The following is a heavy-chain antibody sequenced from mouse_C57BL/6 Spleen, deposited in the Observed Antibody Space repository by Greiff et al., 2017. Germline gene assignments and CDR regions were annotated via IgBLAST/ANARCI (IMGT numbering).Heavy chain of an antibody. CDR1: GYAFSSSW. CDR3: ARLGANYYAMDY. CDR2: IYPGDGDT. Sequence: QVQLKESGPELVKPGASVKISCKASGYAFSSSWMNWVKQRPGKGLEWIGRIYPGDGDTNYNGKFKGKATLTADKSSSTAYMQLSSLTSEDSAVYFCARLGANYYAMDYWGQGTSVTVSS. V-gene: IGHV1-82*01. J-gene: IGHJ4*01.